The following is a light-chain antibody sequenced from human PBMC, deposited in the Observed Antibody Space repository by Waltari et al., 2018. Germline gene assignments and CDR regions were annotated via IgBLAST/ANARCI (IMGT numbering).Light chain of an antibody. Sequence: EVVLTQSPGALSFSPGDRANVSCRASQSLTKRYLAWYQQKPGQAPRLLIYGASSRAPGIPDRFSGSGSGTDFTLTITRLEPEDFAVYYCQQYGSSILYTSGQGTKLEIK. J-gene: IGKJ2*01. CDR3: QQYGSSILYT. CDR2: GAS. V-gene: IGKV3-20*01. CDR1: QSLTKRY.